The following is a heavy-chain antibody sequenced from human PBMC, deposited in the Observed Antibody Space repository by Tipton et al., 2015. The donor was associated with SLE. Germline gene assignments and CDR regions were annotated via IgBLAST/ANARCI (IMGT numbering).Heavy chain of an antibody. J-gene: IGHJ6*03. V-gene: IGHV4-34*01. D-gene: IGHD6-19*01. CDR3: ARRVGGSGWLQGYYYYLDV. Sequence: TLSLTCAVYGGSIRGYYWSWIRQPPRKGLEWIGEINHSGSTNYNTSLKSRVTMSVVTSKNQFSLKLSSVTAAATTVYYCARRVGGSGWLQGYYYYLDVWGKGTTVTVSS. CDR2: INHSGST. CDR1: GGSIRGYY.